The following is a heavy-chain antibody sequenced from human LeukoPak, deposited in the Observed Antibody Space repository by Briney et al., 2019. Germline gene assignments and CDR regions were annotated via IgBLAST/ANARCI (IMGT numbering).Heavy chain of an antibody. D-gene: IGHD5-12*01. CDR2: ISGSGGNT. CDR1: GLTFSSSG. J-gene: IGHJ4*02. CDR3: AKDRRGYSAYGAFDY. Sequence: QPGGTLRLSCAASGLTFSSSGMSWVRQAPGKGLEWVSGISGSGGNTYYADSVKGRFTISRDNSKNTLSLQMNSLRAEDTAVYYCAKDRRGYSAYGAFDYWGQGTLVAVSS. V-gene: IGHV3-23*01.